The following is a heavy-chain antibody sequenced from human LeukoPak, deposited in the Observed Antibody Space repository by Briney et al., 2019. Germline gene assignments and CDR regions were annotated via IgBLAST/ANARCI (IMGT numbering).Heavy chain of an antibody. CDR1: GGSLSSGDYY. Sequence: PSETLSLTCTVSGGSLSSGDYYWSWLRQPPGTGLEWIGYIYYSGSTYYNPSLKSRVTISVDTSKSQFSLKLSSVTAADTAVYYCARAPLVSGWFDPWGQGTLVTVSS. CDR2: IYYSGST. J-gene: IGHJ5*02. D-gene: IGHD2-2*01. V-gene: IGHV4-30-4*01. CDR3: ARAPLVSGWFDP.